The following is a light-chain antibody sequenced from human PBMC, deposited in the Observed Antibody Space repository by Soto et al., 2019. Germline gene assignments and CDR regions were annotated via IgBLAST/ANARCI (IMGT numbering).Light chain of an antibody. CDR2: AAS. V-gene: IGKV1-39*01. Sequence: DIQMTQSPSSLSASVGDRVTITCRASQSISSYLNWYQQKPGKAPKLLIYAASSLQSGVPSRFSGSGSGTDFTLTISSLQPEDFATYYCQQYNSYSWTLGQGTKVDIK. J-gene: IGKJ1*01. CDR3: QQYNSYSWT. CDR1: QSISSY.